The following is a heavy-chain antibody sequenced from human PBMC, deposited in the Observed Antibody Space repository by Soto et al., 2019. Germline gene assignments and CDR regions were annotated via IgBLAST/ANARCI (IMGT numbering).Heavy chain of an antibody. Sequence: GGSLRLSCAASGFTFSSYGMHWVRQAPGKGLEWVSSISSSSSYIYYADSVKGRFTISRDNAKNSLYLQMNSLRAEDTAVYYCASGYDYYDSSGYYFLGYYYYGMDVWGQGTTVTVSS. CDR1: GFTFSSYG. CDR3: ASGYDYYDSSGYYFLGYYYYGMDV. J-gene: IGHJ6*02. CDR2: ISSSSSYI. V-gene: IGHV3-21*01. D-gene: IGHD3-22*01.